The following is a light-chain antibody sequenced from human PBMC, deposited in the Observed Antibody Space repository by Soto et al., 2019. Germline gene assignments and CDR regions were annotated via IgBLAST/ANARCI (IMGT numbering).Light chain of an antibody. CDR1: QSVDSR. J-gene: IGKJ4*01. CDR3: QQYSSWPLT. Sequence: ETVMTQSPATLSVSPGERVTLSCRASQSVDSRLAWYQQKPGQAPRLLIFGASTRATGIPASFSGSGSETDFPLTISSLQSEDFAVYYCQQYSSWPLTFGGGTKVDLK. V-gene: IGKV3-15*01. CDR2: GAS.